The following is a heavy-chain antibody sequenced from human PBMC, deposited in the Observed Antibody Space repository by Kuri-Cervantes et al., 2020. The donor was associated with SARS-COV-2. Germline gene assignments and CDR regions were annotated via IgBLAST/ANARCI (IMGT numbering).Heavy chain of an antibody. CDR1: GYTFTSYA. V-gene: IGHV1-3*01. CDR3: ARIYYDGSGYYENFDY. J-gene: IGHJ4*02. D-gene: IGHD3-22*01. Sequence: ASVKVSCKASGYTFTSYAMHWVRQAPGQRLEWMGWINAGNGNTKYSQRFQGRVTITRDTSANTAYMELRSLRSDDTAVYYCARIYYDGSGYYENFDYWGQGTLVTVSS. CDR2: INAGNGNT.